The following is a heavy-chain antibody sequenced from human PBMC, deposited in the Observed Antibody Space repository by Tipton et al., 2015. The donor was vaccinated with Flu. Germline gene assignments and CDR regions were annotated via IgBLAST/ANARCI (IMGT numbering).Heavy chain of an antibody. CDR2: TYYRSKWYS. J-gene: IGHJ5*02. CDR3: ARGVIGYGRGSSWSSPGWLDT. V-gene: IGHV6-1*01. D-gene: IGHD2-15*01. Sequence: GLVKPSQTLSLTCDISGDSVSYNDAAWNWIRQSPSRGLEWLGRTYYRSKWYSDYAPSVKSRINISPDTFKNQFSLQLNSVTPGDTAVYYCARGVIGYGRGSSWSSPGWLDTWGQGTLVTVSS. CDR1: GDSVSYNDAA.